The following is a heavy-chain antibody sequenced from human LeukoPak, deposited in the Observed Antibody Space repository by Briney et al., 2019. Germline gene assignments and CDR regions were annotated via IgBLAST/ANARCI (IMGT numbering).Heavy chain of an antibody. J-gene: IGHJ4*02. Sequence: SETLSLTCTVSGGSISSYYWSWIRQPPGKGLEWIGYIYYSGSTNYNPSLKSRVTISVDTSKNQFSLKLSSVTAADTAVYYCATHGYSSGDYWGQGTLVTVSS. CDR1: GGSISSYY. CDR3: ATHGYSSGDY. CDR2: IYYSGST. V-gene: IGHV4-59*01. D-gene: IGHD6-19*01.